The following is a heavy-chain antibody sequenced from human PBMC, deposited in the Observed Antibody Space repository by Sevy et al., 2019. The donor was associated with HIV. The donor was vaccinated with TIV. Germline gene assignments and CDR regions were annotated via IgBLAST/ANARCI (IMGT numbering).Heavy chain of an antibody. D-gene: IGHD3-3*01. CDR1: GDSVSSSSVA. J-gene: IGHJ5*02. CDR3: ARAITNFGLTIMLDP. V-gene: IGHV6-1*01. CDR2: TYYRSKWYN. Sequence: SQTLSLTCTISGDSVSSSSVAWNWIRQSPSRGLEWLGRTYYRSKWYNDYALSVKNRIIISPDTSKNQLSLQLNSVTPEDTAVYYCARAITNFGLTIMLDPWGLGTLVTVSS.